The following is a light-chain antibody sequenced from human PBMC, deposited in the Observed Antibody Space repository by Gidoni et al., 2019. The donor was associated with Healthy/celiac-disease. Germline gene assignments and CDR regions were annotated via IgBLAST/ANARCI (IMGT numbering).Light chain of an antibody. V-gene: IGLV3-1*01. CDR1: KLGDKY. Sequence: SYELTPAPSVAVSPGQTASITCSGDKLGDKYACWYQQKPGQSPVLVIYQDSKRPSGIPERFSGSNSGNTATLTISGTQAMDEADYYCQAWDSSTAVFGGGTKLTVL. J-gene: IGLJ2*01. CDR3: QAWDSSTAV. CDR2: QDS.